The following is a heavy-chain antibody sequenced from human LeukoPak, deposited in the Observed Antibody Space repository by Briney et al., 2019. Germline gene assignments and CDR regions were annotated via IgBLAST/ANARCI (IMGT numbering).Heavy chain of an antibody. CDR1: GFTFSSYG. CDR3: AKDRSSSWYYFDY. D-gene: IGHD6-13*01. V-gene: IGHV3-30*02. CDR2: IRYDGSNK. J-gene: IGHJ4*02. Sequence: GGSLRLSCAASGFTFSSYGMSWVRQAPGKGLEWVAFIRYDGSNKYYADSVKGRFTISRDNSKNTLYLQMNSLRAEDTAVYYCAKDRSSSWYYFDYWGQGTLVTVSS.